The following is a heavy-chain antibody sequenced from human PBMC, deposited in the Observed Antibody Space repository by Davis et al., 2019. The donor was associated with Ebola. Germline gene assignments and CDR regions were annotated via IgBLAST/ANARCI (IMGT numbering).Heavy chain of an antibody. Sequence: SETLSLTCTVSGGSISGYFWSWIRQSPGKGLEWIGDISYDGSTNYNPSLNGRVTISKDTSKNQFSLKLGSVTAADTAVYYCARDRHAYGLDVWGQGTTVTVSS. J-gene: IGHJ6*02. CDR1: GGSISGYF. V-gene: IGHV4-59*01. CDR2: ISYDGST. CDR3: ARDRHAYGLDV.